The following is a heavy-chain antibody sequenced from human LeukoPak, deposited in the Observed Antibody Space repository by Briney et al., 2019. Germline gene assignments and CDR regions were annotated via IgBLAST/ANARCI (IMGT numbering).Heavy chain of an antibody. V-gene: IGHV3-7*01. CDR3: ARANNSSWHN. Sequence: GGSLRLSCATSGFTFSSNWMSWVRHVPGRGLDWVANIKPDGSAEYYAASVKGRFTVSRDNAKNSLYLQMSGLRVEDTAVYYCARANNSSWHNWGQGTLVTVSS. CDR1: GFTFSSNW. J-gene: IGHJ4*02. CDR2: IKPDGSAE. D-gene: IGHD6-13*01.